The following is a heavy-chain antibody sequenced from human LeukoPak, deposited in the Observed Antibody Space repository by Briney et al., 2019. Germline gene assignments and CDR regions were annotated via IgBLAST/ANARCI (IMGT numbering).Heavy chain of an antibody. CDR3: ARSDYYVSGSYGFDP. D-gene: IGHD3-10*01. Sequence: ASVKVSCKASGYTFTGYYMHWVRQAPGQGLEWMGWINPNSGGTNYAQKFQGRVTMTRDTSISTAYMELSRLRSDDTAVYYCARSDYYVSGSYGFDPWGQGTLVTVSS. CDR2: INPNSGGT. J-gene: IGHJ5*02. V-gene: IGHV1-2*02. CDR1: GYTFTGYY.